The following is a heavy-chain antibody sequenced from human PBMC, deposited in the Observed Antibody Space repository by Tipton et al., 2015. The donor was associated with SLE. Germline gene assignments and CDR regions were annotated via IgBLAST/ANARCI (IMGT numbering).Heavy chain of an antibody. Sequence: QLVQSGAEVKKPGASVKVSCKASGSIFASHGFSWVRQAPGQGLEWMGWISGYNGNTNYAQSLQGRVTMTTDTSTSTAYMELRGLRSDDTAVYYCASSVAGATAAKSLDYWGQGTLVTVSS. J-gene: IGHJ4*02. CDR2: ISGYNGNT. CDR3: ASSVAGATAAKSLDY. D-gene: IGHD5-12*01. V-gene: IGHV1-18*01. CDR1: GSIFASHG.